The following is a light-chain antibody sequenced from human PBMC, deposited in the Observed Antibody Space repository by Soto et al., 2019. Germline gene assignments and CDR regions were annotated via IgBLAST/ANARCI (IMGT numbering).Light chain of an antibody. CDR3: QQYDTYPWT. CDR2: GAS. V-gene: IGKV3-20*01. J-gene: IGKJ1*01. Sequence: EIALTQSPGTLSLSPGERATLSCRASQSVSSSYLAWYQQKPGQAPRVLIHGASSRATGIPDRFSGSGSGTDFTLTISSLQPDDFATYYCQQYDTYPWTFGQGTKVDIK. CDR1: QSVSSSY.